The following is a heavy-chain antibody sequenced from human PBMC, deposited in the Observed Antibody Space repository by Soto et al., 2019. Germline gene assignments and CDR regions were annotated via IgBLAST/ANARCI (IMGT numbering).Heavy chain of an antibody. CDR1: GGSISSSSYS. CDR2: IYYSGST. Sequence: QLQLQESGPGLVKPSETLSLTCTVSGGSISSSSYSWGWIRQPPGKGLEWIGSIYYSGSTYYNPSLKSGVTMTEDTSKNQISLKLSSVTASDTAVYYCAGRDSSPHYRYWGQGTLGTVSS. D-gene: IGHD2-15*01. V-gene: IGHV4-39*01. J-gene: IGHJ4*02. CDR3: AGRDSSPHYRY.